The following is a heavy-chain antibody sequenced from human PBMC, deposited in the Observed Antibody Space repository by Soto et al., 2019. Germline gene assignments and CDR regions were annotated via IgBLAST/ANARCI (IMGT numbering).Heavy chain of an antibody. V-gene: IGHV5-51*01. J-gene: IGHJ5*02. D-gene: IGHD1-1*01. CDR2: IYPGDSDA. CDR1: GYTFSGYW. Sequence: LKISCKGSGYTFSGYWIGWVRQMSGKGLEWMGIIYPGDSDARYSPSFQGQVTISADESITTAYLQWDSLKASDTAIYYCVVQQKLPWVNAWGQGTLVTVSS. CDR3: VVQQKLPWVNA.